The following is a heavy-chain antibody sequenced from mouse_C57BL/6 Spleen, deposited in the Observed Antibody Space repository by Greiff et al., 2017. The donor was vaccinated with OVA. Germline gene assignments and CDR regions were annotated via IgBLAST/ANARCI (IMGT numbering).Heavy chain of an antibody. CDR2: IYPSDSET. CDR3: ARAGIYYGNYGYFDV. CDR1: GYTFTSYW. D-gene: IGHD2-1*01. Sequence: QVQLQQPGAELVRPGSSVKLSCKASGYTFTSYWMDWVKQRPGQGLEWIGNIYPSDSETHYNQKFKDKATLTVDKSSRTAYMQLSSLTSEDSAVYYCARAGIYYGNYGYFDVWGTGTTVTVSS. J-gene: IGHJ1*03. V-gene: IGHV1-61*01.